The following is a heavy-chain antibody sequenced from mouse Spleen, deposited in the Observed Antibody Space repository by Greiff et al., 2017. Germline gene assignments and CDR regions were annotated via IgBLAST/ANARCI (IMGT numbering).Heavy chain of an antibody. CDR2: IDPENGDT. V-gene: IGHV14-4*01. J-gene: IGHJ2*01. Sequence: VQLKESGAELVRPGASVKLSCTASGLNIKDDYMHWVKQRPEQGLEWIGWIDPENGDTEYASKFHGKATITADTSSNTAYLQLSSLTSEDTAVYYCPGGSYFDYWGQGTTLTVSS. CDR3: PGGSYFDY. CDR1: GLNIKDDY. D-gene: IGHD1-1*02.